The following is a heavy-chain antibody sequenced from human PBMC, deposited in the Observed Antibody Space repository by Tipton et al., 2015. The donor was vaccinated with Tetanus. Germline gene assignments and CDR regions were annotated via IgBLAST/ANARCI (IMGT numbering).Heavy chain of an antibody. CDR1: GASINAGGYL. V-gene: IGHV4-31*03. Sequence: TLSLTCNVSGASINAGGYLWTWVRQHSGKGLEWIGNIYYTALTSYTPSLSGRVTISVDTSKNQFSLSLTSVTAADTAVYYCARSKFLLFGESLLGFAPWGQGTLVPVSA. J-gene: IGHJ5*02. CDR3: ARSKFLLFGESLLGFAP. CDR2: IYYTALT. D-gene: IGHD3-10*02.